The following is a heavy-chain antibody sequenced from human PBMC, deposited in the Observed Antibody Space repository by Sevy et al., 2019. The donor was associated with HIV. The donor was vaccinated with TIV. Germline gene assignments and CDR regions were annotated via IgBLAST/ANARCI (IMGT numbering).Heavy chain of an antibody. D-gene: IGHD3-3*01. V-gene: IGHV3-33*01. Sequence: GGSLRLSCAASGFTLSNYGMHWVRQAPGKGLEWVAVIRYDGSNKYYADSVKGRITISRDNSKNTLYLQMNSLRAEDTAVYYCARDRLGITISAEWGGGMDVWGHGTTVTVSS. J-gene: IGHJ6*02. CDR3: ARDRLGITISAEWGGGMDV. CDR1: GFTLSNYG. CDR2: IRYDGSNK.